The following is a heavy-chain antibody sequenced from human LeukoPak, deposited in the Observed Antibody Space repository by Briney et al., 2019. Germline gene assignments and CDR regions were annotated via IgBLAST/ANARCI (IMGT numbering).Heavy chain of an antibody. Sequence: GASVKVSCKASGYTFTGYYMHWVRQAPGQGLEWMGWINPHSGGTNYAQKFQGRVTMTRDTSITTASMELSRLRSDDTAVYYCARVAYGSSLNYFDYWGQGTLVTVSS. J-gene: IGHJ4*02. D-gene: IGHD6-13*01. V-gene: IGHV1-2*02. CDR2: INPHSGGT. CDR1: GYTFTGYY. CDR3: ARVAYGSSLNYFDY.